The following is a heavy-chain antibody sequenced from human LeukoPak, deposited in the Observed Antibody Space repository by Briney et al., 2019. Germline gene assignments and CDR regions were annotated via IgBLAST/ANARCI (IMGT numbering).Heavy chain of an antibody. D-gene: IGHD2-15*01. CDR1: GFTFSSYW. Sequence: GGSLRLSCAASGFTFSSYWVSWVRQAPGKGLEWVANIKQDGSEKYYVDSVKGRFTISRDNAKNSLYLQMNSLRAEDTAVYYCARDQAASQVYYFDYWGQGTLVTVSS. J-gene: IGHJ4*02. CDR3: ARDQAASQVYYFDY. CDR2: IKQDGSEK. V-gene: IGHV3-7*01.